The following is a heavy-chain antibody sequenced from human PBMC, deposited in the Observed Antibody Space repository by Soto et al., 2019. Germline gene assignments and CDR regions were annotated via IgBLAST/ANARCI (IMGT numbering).Heavy chain of an antibody. CDR2: IYYSGST. V-gene: IGHV4-39*01. J-gene: IGHJ6*03. Sequence: SETLSLTCTVSGGSISSSSYYWGWIRQPPGKGLEWIGSIYYSGSTYYNPSLESRVTISVDTSKNQFSLKLSSVTAADTAVYYCARHDYGDYGANYYYYMDVWGKGTTVTVSS. CDR3: ARHDYGDYGANYYYYMDV. D-gene: IGHD4-17*01. CDR1: GGSISSSSYY.